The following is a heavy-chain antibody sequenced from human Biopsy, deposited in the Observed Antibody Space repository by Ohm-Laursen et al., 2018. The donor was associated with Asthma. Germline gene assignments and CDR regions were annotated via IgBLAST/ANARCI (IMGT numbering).Heavy chain of an antibody. CDR2: PIPVLGTP. CDR3: ARGYSGSDRIVYYYSGLEV. CDR1: GDSFSNYA. J-gene: IGHJ6*02. V-gene: IGHV1-69*01. Sequence: ESSVKVSCKASGDSFSNYAISWVRQAPGQGLEWMGGPIPVLGTPDHAQMFEGRVTITADESTSTAYMELSSLSSEDTAVYYCARGYSGSDRIVYYYSGLEVWGQGTTVTVSS. D-gene: IGHD5-12*01.